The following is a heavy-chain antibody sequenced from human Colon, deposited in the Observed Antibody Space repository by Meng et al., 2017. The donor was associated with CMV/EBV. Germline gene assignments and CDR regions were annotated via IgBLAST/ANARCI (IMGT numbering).Heavy chain of an antibody. Sequence: GGSLRLSCAASGFTFSSYEMNWVRQAPGKGLEWVAYITNRGGTIYYADSVKGRFTISRDNAKNSLFLQMNSLRAEDTAVYYCARDSLKSSPFGDFDYWGQGTPVTVSS. CDR3: ARDSLKSSPFGDFDY. CDR1: GFTFSSYE. CDR2: ITNRGGTI. V-gene: IGHV3-48*03. J-gene: IGHJ4*02. D-gene: IGHD3-10*01.